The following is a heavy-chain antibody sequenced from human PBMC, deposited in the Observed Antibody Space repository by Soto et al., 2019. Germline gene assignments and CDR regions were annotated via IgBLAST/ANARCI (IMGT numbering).Heavy chain of an antibody. Sequence: ASVKVSCKASGYTFTSYYMHWVRQAPGQGLEWMGIINPSGGSTSYAQKFQGRVTMTRDTSTSTVYMELSSLRSEDTAVYYCVKSSYYDSENSYFQHWGQGTLVTVSS. CDR2: INPSGGST. V-gene: IGHV1-46*01. CDR3: VKSSYYDSENSYFQH. J-gene: IGHJ1*01. CDR1: GYTFTSYY. D-gene: IGHD3-22*01.